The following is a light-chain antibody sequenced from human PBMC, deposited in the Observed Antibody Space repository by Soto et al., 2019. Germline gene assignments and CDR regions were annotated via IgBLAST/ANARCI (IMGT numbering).Light chain of an antibody. Sequence: EIGMTQSPATLSVSKGERATLSCRASQSVSSNLAWYQQKPGQAPRLLIYGASTRATGIPARFSGSGSGTEFTLTISSLQSEDFAVYYCQQYNNWPLTFGGGTKVDI. J-gene: IGKJ4*01. V-gene: IGKV3-15*01. CDR3: QQYNNWPLT. CDR2: GAS. CDR1: QSVSSN.